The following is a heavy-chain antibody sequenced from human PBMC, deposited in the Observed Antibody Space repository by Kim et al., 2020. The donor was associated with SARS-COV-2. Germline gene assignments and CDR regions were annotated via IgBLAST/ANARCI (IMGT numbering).Heavy chain of an antibody. D-gene: IGHD2-2*01. V-gene: IGHV3-48*03. J-gene: IGHJ4*02. Sequence: ADPVKDRFTISRDNAKNSLYLQMNSLRAEDTAVYYCARDFFRGSTSCYDYWGQGTLVTVSS. CDR3: ARDFFRGSTSCYDY.